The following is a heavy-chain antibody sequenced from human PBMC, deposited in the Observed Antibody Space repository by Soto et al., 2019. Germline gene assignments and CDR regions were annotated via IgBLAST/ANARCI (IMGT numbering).Heavy chain of an antibody. J-gene: IGHJ4*02. V-gene: IGHV3-30*18. CDR1: GFTFSHYA. Sequence: QVQLVESGGGVVQPGRSLRLSCAASGFTFSHYAMHWVRQAPGKGLEWVALMSYDGSNEYYADSVKGRFTISRDNSKNTLYMRMNGLRAEDTAVYFCAKDGSHNFDYWGQGTLVTVSS. CDR2: MSYDGSNE. D-gene: IGHD1-26*01. CDR3: AKDGSHNFDY.